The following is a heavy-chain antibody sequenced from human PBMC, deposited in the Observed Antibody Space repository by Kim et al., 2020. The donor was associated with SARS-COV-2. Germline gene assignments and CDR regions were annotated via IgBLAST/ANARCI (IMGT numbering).Heavy chain of an antibody. V-gene: IGHV1-69*13. Sequence: SVKVSCKASGGTFSSYAISWVRQAPGQGLEWMGGIIPIFGTANYAQKFQGRVTITADESTSTAYMELSSLRSEDTAVYYCARKYYYGSGSYSRGNDAFDIWGQGTMVTVSS. CDR1: GGTFSSYA. CDR2: IIPIFGTA. J-gene: IGHJ3*02. D-gene: IGHD3-10*01. CDR3: ARKYYYGSGSYSRGNDAFDI.